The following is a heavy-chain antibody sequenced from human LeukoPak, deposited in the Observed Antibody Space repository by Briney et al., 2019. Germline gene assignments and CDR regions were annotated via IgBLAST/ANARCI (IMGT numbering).Heavy chain of an antibody. CDR1: GFTVSTKY. J-gene: IGHJ2*01. CDR3: ARVGEQYHWDFDL. V-gene: IGHV3-53*01. CDR2: IYSGEST. D-gene: IGHD2-2*01. Sequence: GGSLRLSCAASGFTVSTKYMSWVRQAPGKGLEWVSIIYSGESTYYAESVKGRFIVSRDNSKNTLYLQMNSLRVDDTAVYSCARVGEQYHWDFDLCGRGTLVTVSS.